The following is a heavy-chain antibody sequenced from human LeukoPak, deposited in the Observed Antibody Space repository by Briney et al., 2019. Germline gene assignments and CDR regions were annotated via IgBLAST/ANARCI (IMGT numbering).Heavy chain of an antibody. CDR3: ARALDYYGSGSYYDY. Sequence: PSETLSLTCAVSGYSISSGYYWGWIRQPPGKRLEWIGSIYHSGSTYYNPSLKSRVTISVDTSKNQFSLKLSSVTAADTAVYYCARALDYYGSGSYYDYWGQGTLVTVSS. CDR1: GYSISSGYY. J-gene: IGHJ4*02. CDR2: IYHSGST. V-gene: IGHV4-38-2*01. D-gene: IGHD3-10*01.